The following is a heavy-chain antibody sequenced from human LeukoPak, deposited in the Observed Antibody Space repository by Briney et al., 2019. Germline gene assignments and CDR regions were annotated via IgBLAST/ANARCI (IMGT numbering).Heavy chain of an antibody. D-gene: IGHD6-13*01. J-gene: IGHJ6*02. Sequence: GASVKVSCKASGGTFSSYAISWVRQAPGQGLEWMGWISAYNGNTNYAQKLQGRVTMTTDTSTSTAYMELRSLRSDDTAVYYCARDSLHRQQLGHYYGMDVWGQGTTVTVSS. V-gene: IGHV1-18*01. CDR1: GGTFSSYA. CDR3: ARDSLHRQQLGHYYGMDV. CDR2: ISAYNGNT.